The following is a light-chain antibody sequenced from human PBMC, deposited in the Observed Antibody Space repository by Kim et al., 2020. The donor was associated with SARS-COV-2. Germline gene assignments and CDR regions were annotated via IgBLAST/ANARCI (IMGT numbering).Light chain of an antibody. CDR2: SSN. V-gene: IGLV1-44*01. J-gene: IGLJ1*01. CDR3: AAWDVSLNGGV. CDR1: SANIGSNT. Sequence: GQTVTISCSGRSANIGSNTVNWDQQLPGTSPRLLIYSSNQRPSGVPDRFSGSKSGPSASLAISGLQSEDEADYYCAAWDVSLNGGVFGTGTKVTVL.